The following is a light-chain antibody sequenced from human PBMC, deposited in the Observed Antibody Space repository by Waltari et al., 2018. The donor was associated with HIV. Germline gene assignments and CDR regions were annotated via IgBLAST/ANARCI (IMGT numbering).Light chain of an antibody. V-gene: IGLV3-21*04. J-gene: IGLJ2*01. CDR2: LGS. CDR1: NIGSKP. CDR3: QIWDSASDHVI. Sequence: SYVLTQPPSVSVAPGVTAKITCAGDNIGSKPVHWYQQRPGQAPMLVIFLGSDRPSGIPERFSGSKSGNTATLTITRVEARDEADYHCQIWDSASDHVIFGGGTKLTVL.